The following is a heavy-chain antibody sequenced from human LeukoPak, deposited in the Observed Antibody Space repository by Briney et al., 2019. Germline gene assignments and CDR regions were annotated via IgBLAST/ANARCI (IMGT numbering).Heavy chain of an antibody. V-gene: IGHV3-11*01. CDR2: ISSSGSTI. CDR1: GFTFSDYY. D-gene: IGHD6-13*01. J-gene: IGHJ6*03. Sequence: GGSLRLSCAASGFTFSDYYMSWNRQAPGKGLEWVSYISSSGSTIYYADSVKGRFTISRDNAKNSLYLQMNSLRAEDTAVYYCARAAYSSSWYGSSYYYMDVWGKGTTVTISS. CDR3: ARAAYSSSWYGSSYYYMDV.